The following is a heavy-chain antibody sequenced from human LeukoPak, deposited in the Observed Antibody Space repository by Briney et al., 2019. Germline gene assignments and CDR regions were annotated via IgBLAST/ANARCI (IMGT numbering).Heavy chain of an antibody. J-gene: IGHJ5*02. CDR1: GGSFSGYY. D-gene: IGHD3-3*01. CDR3: ARGRGTIFGVVTSNWFDP. V-gene: IGHV4-34*01. Sequence: PSETLSLTCAVYGGSFSGYYWSWIRQPPGKGLEWIGEINHSGSTNYNPSPKSRVTISVDTSKNQFSLKLSSVTAADTAVYYCARGRGTIFGVVTSNWFDPWGQGTLVTVSS. CDR2: INHSGST.